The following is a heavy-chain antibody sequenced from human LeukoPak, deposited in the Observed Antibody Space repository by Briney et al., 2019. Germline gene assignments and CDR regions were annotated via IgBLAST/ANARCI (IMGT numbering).Heavy chain of an antibody. CDR3: ARAEWFGDYYYYGMDV. D-gene: IGHD3-10*01. CDR2: MNPNSGNT. Sequence: GASVTVSCKASGYTFTSYDINWVRQAPGQGLEWMGWMNPNSGNTGYAQKFQGRVTMTRNTSISTAYMELSSLRSEDTAVYYCARAEWFGDYYYYGMDVWGQGTTVTVSS. CDR1: GYTFTSYD. J-gene: IGHJ6*02. V-gene: IGHV1-8*01.